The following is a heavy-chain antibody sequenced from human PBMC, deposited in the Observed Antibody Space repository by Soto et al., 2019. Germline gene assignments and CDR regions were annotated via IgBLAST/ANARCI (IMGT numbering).Heavy chain of an antibody. CDR3: ARVRWLSEYDILTGHYLFSH. V-gene: IGHV4-30-2*01. CDR1: GGSISSGGYS. D-gene: IGHD3-9*01. CDR2: IYHSGST. J-gene: IGHJ1*01. Sequence: SETLSLTCAVSGGSISSGGYSWSWIRQPPGKGLEWIGYIYHSGSTYYNPSLKSRVTISVDRSNNQFSLKLSSVTAADTAVFYCARVRWLSEYDILTGHYLFSHCGRGTQVTVS.